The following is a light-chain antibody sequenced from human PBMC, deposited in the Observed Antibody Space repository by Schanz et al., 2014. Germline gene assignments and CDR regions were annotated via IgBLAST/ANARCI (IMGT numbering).Light chain of an antibody. J-gene: IGLJ2*01. CDR3: SSHTAITTAVV. V-gene: IGLV2-14*03. CDR2: DVN. CDR1: SSDVGGYNY. Sequence: QSALTQPASVSGSPGQSITLSCTGTSSDVGGYNYVSWYQHHPGKAPKLMIYDVNNRPSGVSNRFSASKSGNTASLTISGLQAEDEADYHCSSHTAITTAVVFGGGTQLTVL.